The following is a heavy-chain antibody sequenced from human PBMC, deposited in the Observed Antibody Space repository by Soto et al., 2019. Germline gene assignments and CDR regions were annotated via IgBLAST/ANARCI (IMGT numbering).Heavy chain of an antibody. CDR2: IYYSGST. J-gene: IGHJ3*02. CDR1: GGSISSYY. D-gene: IGHD5-18*01. CDR3: ARGIQLWLPDAFDI. V-gene: IGHV4-59*01. Sequence: PSETLSLTCTVSGGSISSYYWSWIRQPPGKGLGWIGYIYYSGSTNYNPSLKSRVTISVDTSKKQFSLKLSSVTAADTAVYYCARGIQLWLPDAFDIWGQGTMVTVSS.